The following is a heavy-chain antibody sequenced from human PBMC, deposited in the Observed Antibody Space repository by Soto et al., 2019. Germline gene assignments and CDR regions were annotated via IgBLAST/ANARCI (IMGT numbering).Heavy chain of an antibody. V-gene: IGHV3-30*18. D-gene: IGHD2-15*01. CDR2: ISYDGSNK. CDR3: AKDLRIWGYCSGGSCYPITYYYYYGMDV. CDR1: GFTFSSYG. Sequence: QVQLVESGGGVVQPGRSLRLSCAASGFTFSSYGMHWVRQAPGKGLEWVAVISYDGSNKYYADSVKGRFTISRDNSKNTLYLQMNSLRAEDTVVYYCAKDLRIWGYCSGGSCYPITYYYYYGMDVWGQGTTVTVSS. J-gene: IGHJ6*02.